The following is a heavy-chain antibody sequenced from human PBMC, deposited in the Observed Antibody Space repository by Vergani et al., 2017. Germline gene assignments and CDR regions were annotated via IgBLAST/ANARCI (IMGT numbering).Heavy chain of an antibody. CDR3: ARDPHPHYYYGMDV. J-gene: IGHJ6*02. CDR1: GGSISSGSYY. CDR2: IYTSGST. V-gene: IGHV4-61*02. Sequence: QVQLQESGPGLVKPSQTLSLTCTVPGGSISSGSYYWSWIRQPAGKGLEWIGRIYTSGSTNYNPSLKSRVTISVDTSKNQFSLKLSSVTAADTAVYYCARDPHPHYYYGMDVWGQGP.